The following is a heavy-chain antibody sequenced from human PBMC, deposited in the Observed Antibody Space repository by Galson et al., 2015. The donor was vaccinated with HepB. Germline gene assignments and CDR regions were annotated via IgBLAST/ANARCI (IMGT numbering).Heavy chain of an antibody. CDR1: GFTFSRLW. D-gene: IGHD5-18*01. Sequence: SLRLSCAASGFTFSRLWMSWLRQAPGKGLEWVANIKEDGKETYYVDSVRGRFTISRDNAKNSLYLEMHSLRVDDTAVYYCARAGRNSYGIGYNFDCWGQGSLVTVSS. V-gene: IGHV3-7*03. CDR3: ARAGRNSYGIGYNFDC. J-gene: IGHJ4*02. CDR2: IKEDGKET.